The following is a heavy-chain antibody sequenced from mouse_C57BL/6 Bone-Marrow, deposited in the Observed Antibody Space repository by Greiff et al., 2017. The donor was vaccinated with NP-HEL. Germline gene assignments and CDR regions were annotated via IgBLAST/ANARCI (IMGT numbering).Heavy chain of an antibody. CDR3: AFITTVVATPYFDY. D-gene: IGHD1-1*01. CDR2: IDPANGNT. V-gene: IGHV14-3*01. Sequence: EVQLQQSVAELVRPGASVKLSCTASGFNIKNTYMHWVKQRPEQGLEWIGRIDPANGNTKYAPKFQGKATITADTSSNTAYLQLSSLTSEYTAIYYCAFITTVVATPYFDYWGQGTTLTVSS. J-gene: IGHJ2*01. CDR1: GFNIKNTY.